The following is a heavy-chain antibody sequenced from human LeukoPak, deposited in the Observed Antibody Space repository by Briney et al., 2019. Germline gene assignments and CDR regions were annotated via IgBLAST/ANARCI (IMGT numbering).Heavy chain of an antibody. Sequence: SETLSLTCTVSGGSISSSSYYWGWIRQPPGKGLEWIGSIYYSGSTYYNPSLKSRVTISVDTSKNQFSLKLSSVTAADTAVYYCAGVLRFLEWLPDAFDIWGQGTMVTVSS. CDR1: GGSISSSSYY. D-gene: IGHD3-3*01. CDR3: AGVLRFLEWLPDAFDI. J-gene: IGHJ3*02. V-gene: IGHV4-39*01. CDR2: IYYSGST.